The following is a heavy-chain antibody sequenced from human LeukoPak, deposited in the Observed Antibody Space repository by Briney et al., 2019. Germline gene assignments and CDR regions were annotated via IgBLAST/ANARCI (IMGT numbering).Heavy chain of an antibody. J-gene: IGHJ4*02. CDR1: GYTFTGYY. Sequence: ASVKVSCKASGYTFTGYYMHWVRQAPGQGLEWMGWISAYNGNTNYAQKLQGRVTMTTDTSTSTAYMELRSLRSDDTAVYYCAVSSSWYGIYFDYWGQGTLVTVSS. CDR2: ISAYNGNT. V-gene: IGHV1-18*04. D-gene: IGHD6-13*01. CDR3: AVSSSWYGIYFDY.